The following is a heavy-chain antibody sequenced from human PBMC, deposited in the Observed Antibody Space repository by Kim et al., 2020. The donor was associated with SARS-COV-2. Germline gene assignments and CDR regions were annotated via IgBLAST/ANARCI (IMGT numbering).Heavy chain of an antibody. D-gene: IGHD3-10*01. V-gene: IGHV3-21*01. Sequence: GGSLRLSCAASGFTFSSYSMNWVRQAPGKGLEWVSSISSSSSYIYYADSVKGRFTISRDNAKNSLYLQMNSLRAEDTAVYYCARDRTPILWFGELLQSPHFDYWGQGTLVTVSS. CDR1: GFTFSSYS. CDR2: ISSSSSYI. CDR3: ARDRTPILWFGELLQSPHFDY. J-gene: IGHJ4*02.